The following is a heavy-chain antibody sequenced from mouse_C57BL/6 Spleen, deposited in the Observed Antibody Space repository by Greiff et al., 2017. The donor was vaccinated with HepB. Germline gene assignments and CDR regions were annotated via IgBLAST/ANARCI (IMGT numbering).Heavy chain of an antibody. Sequence: EVQRVESGPGLAKPSQTLSLTCSVTGYSITSDYWNWIRKFPGNKLEYMGYISYSGSTYYNPSLKSRISITRDTSKNQYYLQLNSVTTEDTATYYCARLRYYGSSYVYYFDYWGQGTTLTVSS. V-gene: IGHV3-8*01. J-gene: IGHJ2*01. D-gene: IGHD1-1*01. CDR3: ARLRYYGSSYVYYFDY. CDR1: GYSITSDY. CDR2: ISYSGST.